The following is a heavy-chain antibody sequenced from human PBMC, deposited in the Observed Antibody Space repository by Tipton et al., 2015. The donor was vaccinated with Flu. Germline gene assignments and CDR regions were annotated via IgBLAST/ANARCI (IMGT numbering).Heavy chain of an antibody. CDR3: ARGSGSGTYVIFDY. CDR2: IYHSGST. CDR1: GYSISSGYY. J-gene: IGHJ4*02. V-gene: IGHV4-38-2*02. D-gene: IGHD3-10*01. Sequence: TLSLTCSVSGYSISSGYYWGWIRQPPGKGLEWIGSIYHSGSTYYNSSLKSRVTISVDTSKNQFSLKLSSVTAADTAVYYCARGSGSGTYVIFDYWGQGTLVTVSS.